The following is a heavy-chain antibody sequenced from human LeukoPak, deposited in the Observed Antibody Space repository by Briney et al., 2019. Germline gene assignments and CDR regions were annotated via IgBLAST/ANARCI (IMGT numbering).Heavy chain of an antibody. V-gene: IGHV3-7*01. D-gene: IGHD2-2*01. J-gene: IGHJ4*02. CDR3: ARGRYSSRSGGYYFDI. Sequence: GGSLRLSCVASGFIFRDYTMSWVRQAPGKGLEWVANIKKDGIEKYYVESVKGRFTISRDNAKNSLSLQMNSLRAEDTAVYYCARGRYSSRSGGYYFDIWGQGTLVTVSS. CDR1: GFIFRDYT. CDR2: IKKDGIEK.